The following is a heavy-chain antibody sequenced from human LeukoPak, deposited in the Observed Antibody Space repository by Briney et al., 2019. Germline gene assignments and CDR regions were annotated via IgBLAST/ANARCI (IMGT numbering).Heavy chain of an antibody. J-gene: IGHJ4*02. Sequence: SETLSLTCTVSGGSISSGGYYWSWIRQHPGKGLEWIGYIYYSGSTYYNPSLKSRVTISVDTSKNQFSLKLSSVTAADTAVYYCARGHYDILTRPTGAFDYWGQGTLVTVSS. CDR3: ARGHYDILTRPTGAFDY. V-gene: IGHV4-31*03. D-gene: IGHD3-9*01. CDR1: GGSISSGGYY. CDR2: IYYSGST.